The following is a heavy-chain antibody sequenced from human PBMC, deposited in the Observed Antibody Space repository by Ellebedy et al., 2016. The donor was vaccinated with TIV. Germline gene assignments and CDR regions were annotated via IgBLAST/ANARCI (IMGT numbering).Heavy chain of an antibody. D-gene: IGHD6-13*01. V-gene: IGHV3-48*02. Sequence: GESLKISCAASGFTFSSYSMNLVRQAPGTGLEWVSYISSSSSTIYYADSVKGRFTISRDNAKNSLYLQMNSLRDEDTAVYYCASDQSGSSWPPDFDYWGQGTLVTVSS. CDR2: ISSSSSTI. J-gene: IGHJ4*02. CDR3: ASDQSGSSWPPDFDY. CDR1: GFTFSSYS.